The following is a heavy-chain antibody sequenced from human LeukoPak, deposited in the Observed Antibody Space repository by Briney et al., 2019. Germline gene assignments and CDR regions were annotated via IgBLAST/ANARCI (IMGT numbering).Heavy chain of an antibody. Sequence: PSETLSLTCTVSGGSISSYYWSWIRQPPGKGLEWIGYIYYSGSTNYNPSLKSRVTISVDTSKNQFSLKLSSVTAADTAVYCCARDYYYYMDVWGKGTTVTVSS. CDR1: GGSISSYY. J-gene: IGHJ6*03. CDR3: ARDYYYYMDV. V-gene: IGHV4-59*01. CDR2: IYYSGST.